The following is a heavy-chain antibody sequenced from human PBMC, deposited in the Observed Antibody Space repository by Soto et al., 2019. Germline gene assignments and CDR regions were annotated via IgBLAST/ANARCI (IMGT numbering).Heavy chain of an antibody. D-gene: IGHD6-13*01. Sequence: QVQLQQWGAGLLKPSETLSLTCAVYGGSFSGYYWSWIRQPPGKGLEWIGEINHSGSTNYNPSLKSRVTISVDTSKNQFPLKRSSGPAADTAVYYCASHSSSSPPHPWGQGTLVTVSS. CDR1: GGSFSGYY. CDR3: ASHSSSSPPHP. V-gene: IGHV4-34*01. J-gene: IGHJ5*02. CDR2: INHSGST.